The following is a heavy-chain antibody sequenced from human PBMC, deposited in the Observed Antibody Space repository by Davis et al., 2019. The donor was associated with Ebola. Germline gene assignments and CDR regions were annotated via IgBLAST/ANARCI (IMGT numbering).Heavy chain of an antibody. J-gene: IGHJ6*02. CDR1: GYTFTSYY. V-gene: IGHV1-46*01. CDR2: INPSGGST. D-gene: IGHD3-10*01. Sequence: ASVKVSCKASGYTFTSYYMHWVRQAPGQGLEWMGIINPSGGSTSYAQKFQGWVTMTRDTSISTAYMELSRLRSDDTAVYYCARGRMVQGVSTVHYYYYGMDVWGQGTTVTVSS. CDR3: ARGRMVQGVSTVHYYYYGMDV.